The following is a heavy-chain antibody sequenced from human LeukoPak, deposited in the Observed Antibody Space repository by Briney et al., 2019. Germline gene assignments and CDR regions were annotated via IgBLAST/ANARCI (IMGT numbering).Heavy chain of an antibody. V-gene: IGHV3-23*01. D-gene: IGHD6-13*01. CDR1: GFTFRSYA. Sequence: SGGSLRLSCAASGFTFRSYAMSWVRQAPGKGREGVSAISGSGGSTYYADSVKGRFTISRDNSKTTLYLQMNSLRAEDTSVYYCAKGSSWSLNDGDYWGQGTLVTVSS. CDR2: ISGSGGST. J-gene: IGHJ4*02. CDR3: AKGSSWSLNDGDY.